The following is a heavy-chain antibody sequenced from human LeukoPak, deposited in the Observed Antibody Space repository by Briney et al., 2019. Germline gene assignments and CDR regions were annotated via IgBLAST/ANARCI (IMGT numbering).Heavy chain of an antibody. Sequence: GGSLRLSCAASGFTFSRYGMRWVRQAPTKGLEWVSGISGGGRSRDYADSVKGRFTISRDNAKNSLYLQMNSLRAEDTAVYYCARGSRDGYNIDYWGQGTLVTVSS. V-gene: IGHV3-23*01. CDR1: GFTFSRYG. CDR3: ARGSRDGYNIDY. J-gene: IGHJ4*02. D-gene: IGHD5-24*01. CDR2: ISGGGRSR.